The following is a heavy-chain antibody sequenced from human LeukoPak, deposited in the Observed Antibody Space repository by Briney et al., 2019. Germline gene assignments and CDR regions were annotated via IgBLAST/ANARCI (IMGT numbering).Heavy chain of an antibody. J-gene: IGHJ4*02. CDR2: ISSSNTYT. CDR1: GFTFSDHY. Sequence: GGSLRLSCAASGFTFSDHYMSWIRQAPGKGLEWVSYISSSNTYTNYADSVKGRFTISRDNAKNSLYLQMNSLRAEDTAVYYCARAVAGNSILFDYWGQGTLVTVSS. D-gene: IGHD6-19*01. CDR3: ARAVAGNSILFDY. V-gene: IGHV3-11*03.